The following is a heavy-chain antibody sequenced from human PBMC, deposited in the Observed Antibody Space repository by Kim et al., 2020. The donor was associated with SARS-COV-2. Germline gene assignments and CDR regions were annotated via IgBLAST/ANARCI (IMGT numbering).Heavy chain of an antibody. D-gene: IGHD3-3*01. CDR1: GFTFSSYA. V-gene: IGHV3-23*01. CDR3: AASPEDYDFWSGYYGYWFDP. J-gene: IGHJ5*02. CDR2: ISGSGGST. Sequence: GGSLRLSCAASGFTFSSYAMSWVRQAPGKGLEWVSAISGSGGSTYYADSVKGRFTISRDNSKNTLYLQMNSLRAEDTAVYYCAASPEDYDFWSGYYGYWFDPWGQGTLVTVSS.